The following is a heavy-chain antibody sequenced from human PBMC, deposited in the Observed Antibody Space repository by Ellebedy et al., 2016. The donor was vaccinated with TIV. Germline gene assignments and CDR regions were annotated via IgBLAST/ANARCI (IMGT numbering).Heavy chain of an antibody. CDR1: GGTFSSYA. CDR3: ARAGDDYRVRGDRNYFDY. D-gene: IGHD3-10*01. J-gene: IGHJ4*02. V-gene: IGHV1-69*06. Sequence: SVKVSXXASGGTFSSYAINWVRQAPGQGLEWMGGIIPIFGTANYAQKFQGRVTIIADKSTSTAYMELSSLRSEDTAVYYCARAGDDYRVRGDRNYFDYWGQGTLVTVSS. CDR2: IIPIFGTA.